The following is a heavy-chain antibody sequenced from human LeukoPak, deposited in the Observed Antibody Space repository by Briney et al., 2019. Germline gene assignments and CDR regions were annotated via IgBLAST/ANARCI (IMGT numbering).Heavy chain of an antibody. V-gene: IGHV1-69*05. CDR1: GGTFSSYA. Sequence: SVKVSCKASGGTFSSYAISWVRQAPGQGLEWMGGIIPIFGTANYAQKFQGRVTITTDESTSAAYMELSSLRSEDTAVYYCAREVRHLPYSYGLSPNWFDPWGQGTLVTVSS. D-gene: IGHD5-18*01. CDR2: IIPIFGTA. CDR3: AREVRHLPYSYGLSPNWFDP. J-gene: IGHJ5*02.